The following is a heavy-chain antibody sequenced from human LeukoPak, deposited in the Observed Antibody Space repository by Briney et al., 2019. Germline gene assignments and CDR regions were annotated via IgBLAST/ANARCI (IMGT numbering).Heavy chain of an antibody. CDR1: GGSISSYY. J-gene: IGHJ4*02. D-gene: IGHD1-26*01. V-gene: IGHV4-59*12. CDR3: ARGSIVTGSYYGGGDY. CDR2: IYYSGST. Sequence: SETLSLTCTVSGGSISSYYWSWIRQPPGKGLEWIGYIYYSGSTNYNPSLKSRVTISVDTSKNQFSLKLSSVTAADTAVYYCARGSIVTGSYYGGGDYWGQGTLVTVSS.